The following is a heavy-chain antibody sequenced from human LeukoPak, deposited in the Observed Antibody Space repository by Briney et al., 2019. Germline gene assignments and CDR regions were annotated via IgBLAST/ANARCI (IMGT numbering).Heavy chain of an antibody. CDR1: GHTFTGFY. Sequence: GASVKVSCKASGHTFTGFYIHWVRQAPGHGLEWMGWINPYSGGINYAQSFQGRVTLTRDTSISTAYMELSSLRSDDTAIYYCARDKALDIVGTTADYWGQGTLVTVSS. J-gene: IGHJ4*02. V-gene: IGHV1-2*02. D-gene: IGHD5-12*01. CDR2: INPYSGGI. CDR3: ARDKALDIVGTTADY.